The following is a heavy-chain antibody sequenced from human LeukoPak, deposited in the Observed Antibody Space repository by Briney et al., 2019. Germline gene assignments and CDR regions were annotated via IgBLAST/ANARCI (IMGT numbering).Heavy chain of an antibody. CDR1: EFSVGSNY. V-gene: IGHV3-66*04. CDR2: IYSGGST. J-gene: IGHJ6*03. CDR3: ARQISYYYYMDV. Sequence: PGGSLRLSCAASEFSVGSNYMTWVRQAPGKGLEWVSLIYSGGSTYYADSVKGRFTISRDNSKNTLYLQMNSLRAEDTAVYYCARQISYYYYMDVWGKGTTVTIPS.